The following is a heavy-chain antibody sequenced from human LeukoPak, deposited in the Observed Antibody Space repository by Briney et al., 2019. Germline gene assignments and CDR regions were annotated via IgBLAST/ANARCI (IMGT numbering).Heavy chain of an antibody. Sequence: ASVTVSCKASGYTFTGYYMHWVRQAPGQGLEWMGWINPNSGGTNYAQKFQGRVTMTRDTSISTAYMELSRLRSDDTAVYYCARAGPYYYDSSGYYSNINDAFDIWGQGTMVTVSS. CDR3: ARAGPYYYDSSGYYSNINDAFDI. CDR2: INPNSGGT. V-gene: IGHV1-2*02. CDR1: GYTFTGYY. D-gene: IGHD3-22*01. J-gene: IGHJ3*02.